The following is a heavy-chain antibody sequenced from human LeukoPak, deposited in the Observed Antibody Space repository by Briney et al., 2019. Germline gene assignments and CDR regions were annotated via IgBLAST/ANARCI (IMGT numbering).Heavy chain of an antibody. CDR2: INHSGST. D-gene: IGHD4/OR15-4a*01. CDR1: GGSFSGYY. Sequence: PSETLSLTCAVYGGSFSGYYWSWIRQPPGKGLEWIGEINHSGSTNYNPSLKSRVTISVDTSKNQFSLKLSSVAAADTAMYYCARRAKVVSIDVFDIWGQGTMVTVSS. CDR3: ARRAKVVSIDVFDI. J-gene: IGHJ3*02. V-gene: IGHV4-34*01.